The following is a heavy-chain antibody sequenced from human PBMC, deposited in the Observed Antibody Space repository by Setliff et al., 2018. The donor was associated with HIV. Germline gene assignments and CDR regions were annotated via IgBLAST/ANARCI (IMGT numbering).Heavy chain of an antibody. CDR1: GGSFTDIGGSFTDYY. V-gene: IGHV4-34*01. J-gene: IGHJ5*02. CDR3: ARTRSGTYYGEMNWFDP. D-gene: IGHD3-10*01. Sequence: PSETLSLTCAVFGGSFTDIGGSFTDYYWIWIRQPPGKGLEWIGEINHSGSTHYNPSLKSRFTISVDTSKNRFSLTLRSVTAADTAVYYCARTRSGTYYGEMNWFDPWGQGILVTVSS. CDR2: INHSGST.